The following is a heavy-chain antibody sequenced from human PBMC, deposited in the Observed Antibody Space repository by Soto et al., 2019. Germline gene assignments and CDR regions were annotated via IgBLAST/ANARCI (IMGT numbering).Heavy chain of an antibody. D-gene: IGHD1-20*01. J-gene: IGHJ2*01. V-gene: IGHV1-18*01. Sequence: QVHLVQSGAEVKKPGASVKVSCKASGYTLTRYGITWVRQAPGQGLEWMGSISAYNANTNYAQKLQGRLPLTTDTSTSTAYMELRSLTSDDTAVYYCAREVFRYFDLWGRDPLVSVSS. CDR2: ISAYNANT. CDR3: AREVFRYFDL. CDR1: GYTLTRYG.